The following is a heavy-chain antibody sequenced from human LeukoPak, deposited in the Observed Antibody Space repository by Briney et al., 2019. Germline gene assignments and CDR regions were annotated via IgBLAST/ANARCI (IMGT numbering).Heavy chain of an antibody. CDR2: IDPSDSYT. Sequence: KLGESLKISCNGSGYSFTGYWISWVRQMPGKGLEWMGRIDPSDSYTNYSPSFQGHVTISADKSISTAYLQWSSLKASDTAMYYCARHDGTVPQYWGQGTLVTVSS. J-gene: IGHJ4*02. CDR3: ARHDGTVPQY. CDR1: GYSFTGYW. D-gene: IGHD4-17*01. V-gene: IGHV5-10-1*01.